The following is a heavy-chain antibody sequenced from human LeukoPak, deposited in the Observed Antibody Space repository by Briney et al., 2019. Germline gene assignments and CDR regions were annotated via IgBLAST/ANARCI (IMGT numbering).Heavy chain of an antibody. Sequence: TSETLSLTCTVSGGSISSSNYFWAWSRQPPGKGLEWVESIYYSGSTNYNPSLQSRVTISVDTSKNQFSLKLRSVTAADTAVYYCARTVVMTSVYHFDHWGQGTLVTVSS. J-gene: IGHJ4*02. V-gene: IGHV4-39*01. CDR2: IYYSGST. D-gene: IGHD3-22*01. CDR3: ARTVVMTSVYHFDH. CDR1: GGSISSSNYF.